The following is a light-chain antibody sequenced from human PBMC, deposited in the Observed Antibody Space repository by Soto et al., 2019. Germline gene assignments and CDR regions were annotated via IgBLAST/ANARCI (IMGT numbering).Light chain of an antibody. Sequence: DIVMTQSPLSLPVTPGEPASISCRSSQSLLHSNGYNYLDWYLQKPGQSPQLLIYLGSNRASGVPDRFSGSGSGTDFTLKISRVEAEDVGVYYCMQALQLLTVGGGTKVEIK. J-gene: IGKJ4*01. CDR2: LGS. CDR3: MQALQLLT. V-gene: IGKV2-28*01. CDR1: QSLLHSNGYNY.